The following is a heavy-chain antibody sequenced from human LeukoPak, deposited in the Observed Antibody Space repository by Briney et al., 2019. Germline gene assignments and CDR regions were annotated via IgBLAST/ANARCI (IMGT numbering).Heavy chain of an antibody. D-gene: IGHD4-17*01. CDR2: IYYSGST. CDR3: AREGYGEQDFDY. J-gene: IGHJ4*02. V-gene: IGHV4-30-4*01. Sequence: SETLSLTCAVYGGSFSGYYWSWIRQPPGKGLEWIGYIYYSGSTYYNPSLKSRVTISVDTSKNQFSLKLSSVTAADTAVYYCAREGYGEQDFDYWGQGTLVTVSS. CDR1: GGSFSGYY.